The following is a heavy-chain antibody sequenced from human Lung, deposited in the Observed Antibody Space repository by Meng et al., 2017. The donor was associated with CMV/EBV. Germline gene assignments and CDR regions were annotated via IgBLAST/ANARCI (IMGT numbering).Heavy chain of an antibody. CDR3: ARGPFYYYGMDV. CDR2: ITPNSGGT. CDR1: GYTFTGYY. V-gene: IGHV1-2*02. Sequence: ASVXVSXKASGYTFTGYYIHWVRQAPGQGLEWMGWITPNSGGTNYAQKFQGRVTMTRDTSISTTYMELSRLRSYDTAVYYCARGPFYYYGMDVWGQGTTVTVSS. D-gene: IGHD3-10*01. J-gene: IGHJ6*02.